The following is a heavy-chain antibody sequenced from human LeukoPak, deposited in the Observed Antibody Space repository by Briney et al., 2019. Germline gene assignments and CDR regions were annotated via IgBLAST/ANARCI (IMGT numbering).Heavy chain of an antibody. Sequence: GGSLRLSCAASGFTFSSYSMNWVRQAPGKGLEWLSYISSSSETIYYADSVKGRFTISRDNAKNSLYLQMNSLRAEDTAVYYCARDCQRIYCSSTSCPGAFDIWGQGTMVTVSS. CDR2: ISSSSETI. CDR1: GFTFSSYS. J-gene: IGHJ3*02. CDR3: ARDCQRIYCSSTSCPGAFDI. V-gene: IGHV3-48*04. D-gene: IGHD2-2*01.